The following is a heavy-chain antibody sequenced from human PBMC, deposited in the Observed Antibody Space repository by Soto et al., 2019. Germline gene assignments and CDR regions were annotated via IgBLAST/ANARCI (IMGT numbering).Heavy chain of an antibody. CDR1: GFTFSSYW. CDR3: ASLTYYYDSSGYSDFDY. J-gene: IGHJ4*02. D-gene: IGHD3-22*01. CDR2: IKQDGSEK. V-gene: IGHV3-7*01. Sequence: LRLSCAASGFTFSSYWMSWVRQAPGKGLEWVANIKQDGSEKYYVDSVKGRFTISRDNAKNSLYLQMNSLRAEDTAVYYCASLTYYYDSSGYSDFDYWGQGTLVTSPQ.